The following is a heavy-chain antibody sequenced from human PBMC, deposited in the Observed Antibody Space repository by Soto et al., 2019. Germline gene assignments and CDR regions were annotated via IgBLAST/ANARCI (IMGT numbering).Heavy chain of an antibody. CDR3: ARDRGSSWPLDY. V-gene: IGHV1-69*13. J-gene: IGHJ4*02. CDR2: IIPIFGTA. D-gene: IGHD6-13*01. CDR1: GGTFSSYA. Sequence: SVKLSCKASGGTFSSYAISWVRQAPGQGLEWMGGIIPIFGTANYAQKFQGRVTITADESTSTAYMELSSLRSEDTAVYYCARDRGSSWPLDYWGQGTLVTVSS.